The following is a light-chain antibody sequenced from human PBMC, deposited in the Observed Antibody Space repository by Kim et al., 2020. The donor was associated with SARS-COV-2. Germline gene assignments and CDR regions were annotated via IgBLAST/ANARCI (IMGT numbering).Light chain of an antibody. Sequence: SPAQTARITCSGDKLGDKYACWYQQKPGQSPGLVIYQDSKRPSGIPERFSGSNSGNTATLTISGTQAMDEADYYCQAWDSSTVVFGGGTQLTVL. V-gene: IGLV3-1*01. CDR2: QDS. CDR1: KLGDKY. CDR3: QAWDSSTVV. J-gene: IGLJ2*01.